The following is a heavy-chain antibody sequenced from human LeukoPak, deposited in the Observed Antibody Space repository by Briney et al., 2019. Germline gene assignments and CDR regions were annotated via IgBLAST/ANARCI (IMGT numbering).Heavy chain of an antibody. CDR1: GGSISSGSYY. J-gene: IGHJ4*02. CDR3: ARLYCSSTSCYLDY. D-gene: IGHD2-2*01. CDR2: IYTSGST. V-gene: IGHV4-61*02. Sequence: PSETLSLTCTVSGGSISSGSYYWSWIRQPAGKGLGWIGRIYTSGSTNYNPSLKSRVTISVGTSKNQFSLKLSSVTAADTAVYYCARLYCSSTSCYLDYWGQGTLVTVSS.